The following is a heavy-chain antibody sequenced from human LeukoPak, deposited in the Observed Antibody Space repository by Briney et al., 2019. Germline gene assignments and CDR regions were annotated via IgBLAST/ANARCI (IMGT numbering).Heavy chain of an antibody. Sequence: GGSLRLSCAASGFTFRNYYMIWIRQATGKGLEWLSYISSNGNTIYYADSVRGRFTVSRDNVKNSLFVEMNSLRAEDTAVYYCARDGYNYFDFWGRGTLVTVSS. CDR3: ARDGYNYFDF. J-gene: IGHJ4*02. V-gene: IGHV3-11*01. CDR2: ISSNGNTI. D-gene: IGHD1-1*01. CDR1: GFTFRNYY.